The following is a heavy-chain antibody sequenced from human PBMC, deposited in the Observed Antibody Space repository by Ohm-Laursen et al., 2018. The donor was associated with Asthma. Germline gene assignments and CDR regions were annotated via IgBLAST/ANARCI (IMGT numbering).Heavy chain of an antibody. V-gene: IGHV3-21*01. CDR3: ARDLVSVGAI. Sequence: SLRLSCTASGYTFSRYSIHWVRQVPGKGLEWVSSIKSSGSNIYYADSVRGRFTISRDNSKNTLYLQMNSLRAEDTAVYYCARDLVSVGAIWGQGTLVTVSS. CDR1: GYTFSRYS. J-gene: IGHJ4*02. CDR2: IKSSGSNI. D-gene: IGHD1-26*01.